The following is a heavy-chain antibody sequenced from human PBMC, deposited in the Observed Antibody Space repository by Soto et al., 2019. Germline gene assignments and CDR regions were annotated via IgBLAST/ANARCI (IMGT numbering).Heavy chain of an antibody. CDR1: GGSLSPYF. Sequence: PSETLSLTCTVSGGSLSPYFWTWVRQAPGKGLEWCGYISYSGSTNYNPSFKSRLTILLSTSKNQFSLKLSSVTAADTAVYYWARVTRSLHNYNFSYGVDVCAQGTPVTVSS. CDR3: ARVTRSLHNYNFSYGVDV. J-gene: IGHJ6*02. V-gene: IGHV4-59*01. CDR2: ISYSGST.